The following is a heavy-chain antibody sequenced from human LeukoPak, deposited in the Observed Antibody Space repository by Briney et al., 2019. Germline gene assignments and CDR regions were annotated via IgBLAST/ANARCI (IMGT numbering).Heavy chain of an antibody. Sequence: SETLSLTCAVYGGSFSNYYWSWIRQTPEKGLEWMGHIHTSGASRYYPSLESRLTLSIDTSRNHLSLKLTSVTAADTAVYFCARLGSYHDFWGQGALVTVSS. CDR1: GGSFSNYY. D-gene: IGHD1-26*01. CDR3: ARLGSYHDF. V-gene: IGHV4-4*09. J-gene: IGHJ4*02. CDR2: IHTSGAS.